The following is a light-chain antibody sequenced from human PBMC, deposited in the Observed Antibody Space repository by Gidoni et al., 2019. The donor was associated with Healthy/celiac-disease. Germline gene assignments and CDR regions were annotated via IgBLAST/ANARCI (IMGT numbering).Light chain of an antibody. CDR1: QSISSD. J-gene: IGKJ3*01. CDR3: QQSYSTPIF. CDR2: AAS. Sequence: DIQMTQSPSSLSASVGDRVTITCRASQSISSDLNWYQQKPGKAPKLLIYAASSLQSGVPSRFSGSGSGTDFTLTISSLPPEDFATYYCQQSYSTPIFFXPXTKVDIK. V-gene: IGKV1-39*01.